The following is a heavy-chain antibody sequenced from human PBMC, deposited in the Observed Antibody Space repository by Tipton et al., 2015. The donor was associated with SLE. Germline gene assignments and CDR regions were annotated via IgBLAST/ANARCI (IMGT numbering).Heavy chain of an antibody. D-gene: IGHD2-2*01. V-gene: IGHV1-8*01. CDR3: ARSGDCSSTSCYLYYMDV. J-gene: IGHJ6*03. CDR2: MNSKSGDT. Sequence: QSGAEVKKPGASVMVSCKASGYTFGTYDVNWVRQATGQGLEWMGWMNSKSGDTAFAQKFKGRVTMTTDTSTSTAYMELRSLRSDDTAVYYCARSGDCSSTSCYLYYMDVWGKGTTVTVSS. CDR1: GYTFGTYD.